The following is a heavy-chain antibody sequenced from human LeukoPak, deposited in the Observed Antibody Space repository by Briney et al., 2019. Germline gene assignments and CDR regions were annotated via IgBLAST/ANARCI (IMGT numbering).Heavy chain of an antibody. D-gene: IGHD3-3*01. J-gene: IGHJ5*02. V-gene: IGHV1-69*04. CDR2: IIPILGIA. CDR3: ASSPTIFHWFDP. Sequence: SVKVPCKASGGTFSSYAISWVRQAPGQGLEWMGRIIPILGIANYAQKFQGRVTITADKSTSTAYMELSSLRSEDTAVYYCASSPTIFHWFDPWGQGTLVTVSS. CDR1: GGTFSSYA.